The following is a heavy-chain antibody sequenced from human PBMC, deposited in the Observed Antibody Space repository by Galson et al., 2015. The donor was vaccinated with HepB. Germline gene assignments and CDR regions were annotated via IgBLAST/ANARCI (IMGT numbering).Heavy chain of an antibody. CDR1: GGSISSSSYY. CDR2: IYYSGST. D-gene: IGHD2-15*01. Sequence: SETLSLTCTVSGGSISSSSYYWGWIRQPPGKGLEWIGSIYYSGSTYYNPSLKSRVTISVDTSKNQFSLKLSSVTAADTAVYYCARHLEYCSGGSCSDAFDIWGQGTMVTVSS. CDR3: ARHLEYCSGGSCSDAFDI. V-gene: IGHV4-39*01. J-gene: IGHJ3*02.